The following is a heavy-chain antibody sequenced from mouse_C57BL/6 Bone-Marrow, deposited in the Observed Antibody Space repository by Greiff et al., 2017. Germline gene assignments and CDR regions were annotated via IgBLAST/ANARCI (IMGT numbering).Heavy chain of an antibody. CDR3: ARLRGIYYDYDGDD. CDR1: GYTFTSYW. J-gene: IGHJ2*01. Sequence: QVQLQQPGAELVRPGSSVKLSCKASGYTFTSYWMDWVKQRPGQGLEWIGNIYPSDSETHYNQKFKDKATLTVDKSSSTAYMQLSSLTSEDSAVYYCARLRGIYYDYDGDDWGQGTTLTVSS. CDR2: IYPSDSET. V-gene: IGHV1-61*01. D-gene: IGHD2-4*01.